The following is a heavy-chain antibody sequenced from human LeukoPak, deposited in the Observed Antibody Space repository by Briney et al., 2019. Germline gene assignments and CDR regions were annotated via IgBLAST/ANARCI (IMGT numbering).Heavy chain of an antibody. CDR1: GFTFSSYE. D-gene: IGHD6-19*01. CDR3: AREEAVADYYYYGMDV. CDR2: ISSSGSTI. Sequence: PGGSLRLSCAASGFTFSSYEMNWVRPAPGQGLEWVSYISSSGSTIYYADSVKGRFTISRDNAKNSLYLQMNSLRAEDTAVYYCAREEAVADYYYYGMDVWGQGTTVTVSS. V-gene: IGHV3-48*03. J-gene: IGHJ6*02.